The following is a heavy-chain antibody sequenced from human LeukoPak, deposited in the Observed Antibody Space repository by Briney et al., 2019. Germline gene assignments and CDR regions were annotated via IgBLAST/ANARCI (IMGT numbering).Heavy chain of an antibody. D-gene: IGHD4-17*01. CDR1: GYTFTSYG. V-gene: IGHV1-18*01. Sequence: ASVKVSCKASGYTFTSYGISWVRQAPGQGLEWMGRISAYNGNTNYAQKLQGRVTMTTDTSTSTAYMELRSLRSDDTAVYYCAREGEGLYGDYVSFDYWGQGTLVTVSS. CDR2: ISAYNGNT. J-gene: IGHJ4*02. CDR3: AREGEGLYGDYVSFDY.